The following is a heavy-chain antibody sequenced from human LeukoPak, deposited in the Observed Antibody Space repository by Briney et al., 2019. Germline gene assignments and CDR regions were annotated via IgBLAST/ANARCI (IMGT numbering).Heavy chain of an antibody. Sequence: SETLSLTCAVFGGSFSGYYWSWIRQPPGKGLEWIGEINHSGSTNYNPSLKSRVTISVDTSKNQFSLKLSSVTAADTAVYYCARGSGQLNYYYYYYMDVWGKGTTVTVSS. CDR1: GGSFSGYY. D-gene: IGHD2-2*01. J-gene: IGHJ6*03. CDR2: INHSGST. V-gene: IGHV4-34*01. CDR3: ARGSGQLNYYYYYYMDV.